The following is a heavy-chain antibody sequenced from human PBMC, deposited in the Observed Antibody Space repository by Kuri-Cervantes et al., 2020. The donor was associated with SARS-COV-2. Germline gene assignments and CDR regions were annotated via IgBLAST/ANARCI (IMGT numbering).Heavy chain of an antibody. Sequence: SETLSLTCTVSGGSISSYYWNWIRQPPGKGLEWIGYIYYSGSTNYNPSLKSRVTISVDTSKNQFSLKLSSVTAADTAVYYCARGSTFWSGYYSNTGFDYWGQGTLVTVSS. CDR1: GGSISSYY. J-gene: IGHJ4*02. V-gene: IGHV4-59*12. D-gene: IGHD3-3*01. CDR3: ARGSTFWSGYYSNTGFDY. CDR2: IYYSGST.